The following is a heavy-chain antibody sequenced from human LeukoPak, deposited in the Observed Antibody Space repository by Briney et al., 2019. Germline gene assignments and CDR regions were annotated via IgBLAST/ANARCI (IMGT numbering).Heavy chain of an antibody. Sequence: PGRSLRLSCAASGFTFDDYDMHWVRQPPGKGLEWVSGINWNSGTIGYADSVKGRFTISRDNAKNSLYLQMNSPRAEDMALYYCAKGSCISTSCYVWFDPWGQGTLVTVSS. J-gene: IGHJ5*02. CDR3: AKGSCISTSCYVWFDP. CDR2: INWNSGTI. V-gene: IGHV3-9*03. CDR1: GFTFDDYD. D-gene: IGHD2-2*01.